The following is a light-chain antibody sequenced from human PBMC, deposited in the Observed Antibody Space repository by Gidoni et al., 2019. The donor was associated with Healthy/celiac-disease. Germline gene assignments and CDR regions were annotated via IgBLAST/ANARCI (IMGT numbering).Light chain of an antibody. CDR1: QSVSSSY. CDR2: GAS. J-gene: IGKJ5*01. CDR3: QQYGSSPKIT. V-gene: IGKV3-20*01. Sequence: ELVLTQSPGTLSLSPGERATLSCRVSQSVSSSYLAWYQQKPGQAPRLLIYGASSRATGIPDRFSGSGSGTDFTLTISRLEPEDFAVYYCQQYGSSPKITFGQGTRLEIK.